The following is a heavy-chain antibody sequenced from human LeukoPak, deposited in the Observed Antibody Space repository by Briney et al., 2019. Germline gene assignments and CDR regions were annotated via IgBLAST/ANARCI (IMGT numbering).Heavy chain of an antibody. J-gene: IGHJ4*02. CDR3: ARALSLPQDSSGWYAFDY. V-gene: IGHV1-2*02. Sequence: ASVKVSCKASGYTFTGYYMHRVRQAPGQGLEWMGWINPNSGGTNYAQKFQGRVTMTRDTSISTAYMELSRLRSDDTAVYYCARALSLPQDSSGWYAFDYWGQGTLVTVSS. CDR1: GYTFTGYY. CDR2: INPNSGGT. D-gene: IGHD6-19*01.